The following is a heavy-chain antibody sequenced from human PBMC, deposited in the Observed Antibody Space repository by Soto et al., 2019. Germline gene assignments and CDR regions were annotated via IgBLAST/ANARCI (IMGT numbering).Heavy chain of an antibody. V-gene: IGHV3-48*02. J-gene: IGHJ4*02. D-gene: IGHD2-21*02. CDR1: GFTFSSYS. Sequence: PGGSLRLSCAASGFTFSSYSMNWVRQAPGKGLEWVSYISSSSSTIYYADSVKGRFTISRDNAKNSLYLQMNSLRDEDTAVYYCATAHQLRYTAIGIGFDYWGQGTLVTVSS. CDR3: ATAHQLRYTAIGIGFDY. CDR2: ISSSSSTI.